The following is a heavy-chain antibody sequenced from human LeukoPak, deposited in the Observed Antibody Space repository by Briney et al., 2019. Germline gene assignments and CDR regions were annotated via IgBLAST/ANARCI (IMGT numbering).Heavy chain of an antibody. J-gene: IGHJ6*03. CDR1: GFTFISYA. CDR3: QNGGDYMDV. CDR2: ISGSGGST. V-gene: IGHV3-23*01. Sequence: GGSLRLSCAASGFTFISYAMSWVRQAPGKGLEWVSAISGSGGSTYYADSVKGRFTISRDNSKNTLYLQMNSLRAEDTAVCYCQNGGDYMDVWGKGTTVTVSS. D-gene: IGHD3-10*01.